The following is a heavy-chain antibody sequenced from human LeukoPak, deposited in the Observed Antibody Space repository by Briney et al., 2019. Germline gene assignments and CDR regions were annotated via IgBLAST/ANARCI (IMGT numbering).Heavy chain of an antibody. Sequence: SETLSLTCAVYGGSFSGYYWRWIRQPPGKGLEWIGEINHSGSTNYNPSLKSRVTISVDTSKNQFSLKLSSVTAADTAVYYCARRRLSWYYYGSGSSTDAFDIWGQGTMVTVSS. CDR2: INHSGST. D-gene: IGHD3-10*01. J-gene: IGHJ3*02. CDR1: GGSFSGYY. V-gene: IGHV4-34*01. CDR3: ARRRLSWYYYGSGSSTDAFDI.